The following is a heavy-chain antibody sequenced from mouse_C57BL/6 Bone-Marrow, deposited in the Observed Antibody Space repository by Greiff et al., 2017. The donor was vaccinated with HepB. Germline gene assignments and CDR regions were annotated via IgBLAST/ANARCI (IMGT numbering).Heavy chain of an antibody. V-gene: IGHV1-64*01. CDR3: ARWSVSSYGFAY. J-gene: IGHJ3*01. CDR1: GYTFTSYW. D-gene: IGHD1-1*01. CDR2: IHPNSGST. Sequence: QVHVKQPGAELVKPGASVKLSCKASGYTFTSYWMHWVKQRPGQGLEWIGMIHPNSGSTNYNEKLKSKATLTVDKSSSTAYMQLSSLTSEDSAVYYCARWSVSSYGFAYWGQWTLVTVSA.